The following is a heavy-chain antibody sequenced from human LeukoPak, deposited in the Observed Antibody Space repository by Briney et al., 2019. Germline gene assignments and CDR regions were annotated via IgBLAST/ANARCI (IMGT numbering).Heavy chain of an antibody. J-gene: IGHJ3*02. Sequence: PSETLSLTCAVYGGSFSGYYWSWIRQPPGKGLEWIGEINHSGSTNYNPSLESRVTISVGTSKNQFSLKLSSVTAADTAVYYCARGRSGYYRRAFDIWGQGTMVTVSS. CDR3: ARGRSGYYRRAFDI. CDR2: INHSGST. D-gene: IGHD3-22*01. V-gene: IGHV4-34*01. CDR1: GGSFSGYY.